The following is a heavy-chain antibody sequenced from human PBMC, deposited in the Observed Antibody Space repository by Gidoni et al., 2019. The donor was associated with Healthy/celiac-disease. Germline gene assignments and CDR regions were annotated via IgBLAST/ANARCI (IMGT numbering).Heavy chain of an antibody. CDR1: AFSLTTSEMF. J-gene: IGHJ4*02. CDR3: ARTIAAGDFDY. Sequence: VTLRESGPALVKPTQTLTLTCPFSAFSLTTSEMFVSWIRQPPGKALEWLARIDWDDYKYYSTSLKTRLTISKDTSKNQVVLTMTNMDPVDTATYYCARTIAAGDFDYWGQGALVTVSS. V-gene: IGHV2-70*15. CDR2: IDWDDYK. D-gene: IGHD6-13*01.